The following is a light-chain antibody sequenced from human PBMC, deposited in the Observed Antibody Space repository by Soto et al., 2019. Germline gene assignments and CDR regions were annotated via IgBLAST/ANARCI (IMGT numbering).Light chain of an antibody. Sequence: QSVLTQPASVSGSPGQSITISCTGTSSDVGGYNYVSWYQQHPGKAPKLMIYDVSNRPSGVSNRFSGPKSANTASLTISGLQAEDEADYYCSSYTSSSTRVFGTGTKVTVL. CDR3: SSYTSSSTRV. V-gene: IGLV2-14*01. CDR2: DVS. J-gene: IGLJ1*01. CDR1: SSDVGGYNY.